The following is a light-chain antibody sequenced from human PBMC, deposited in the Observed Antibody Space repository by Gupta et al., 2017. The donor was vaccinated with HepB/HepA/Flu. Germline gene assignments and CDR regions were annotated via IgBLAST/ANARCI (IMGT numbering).Light chain of an antibody. CDR2: LGS. CDR3: RQALQTPFT. J-gene: IGKJ5*01. V-gene: IGKV2-28*01. Sequence: DIVMTQSPLSLPVTPGEPASISCRSSQSRLHSNGNNYFDWYLQKPGQSPQLLIYLGSNRASGVPDRFSGSGSGTDFTLKISRGEAEDVGVYYCRQALQTPFTFGQGTRLEIK. CDR1: QSRLHSNGNNY.